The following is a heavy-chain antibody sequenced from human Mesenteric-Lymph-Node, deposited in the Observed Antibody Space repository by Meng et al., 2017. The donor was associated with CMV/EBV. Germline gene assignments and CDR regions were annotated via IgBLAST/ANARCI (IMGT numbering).Heavy chain of an antibody. Sequence: GESLKISCKGSAYTFSNYYIAWVRQTPGKGLEWMGIIYPDDFDTRYSTSFQGQVTISVDKSINTAYLRWSSLKASDTAIYDSARQGRSNFGMDVWGQGTMVTVSS. CDR1: AYTFSNYY. J-gene: IGHJ6*02. V-gene: IGHV5-51*01. CDR3: ARQGRSNFGMDV. CDR2: IYPDDFDT. D-gene: IGHD3-10*01.